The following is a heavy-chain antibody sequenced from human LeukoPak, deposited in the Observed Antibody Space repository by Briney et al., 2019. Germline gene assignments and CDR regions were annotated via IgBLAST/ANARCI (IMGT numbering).Heavy chain of an antibody. CDR1: GFTFSSYE. D-gene: IGHD4-17*01. CDR2: ISSSGSTI. Sequence: PGGSLRLSCAASGFTFSSYEMNWVRQAPGKGLEWVSYISSSGSTIYYADSVKGRFTISRDNAKNSLYLQMNSLRAEDTAVYYCVRVRHGDFFDYWGQGTLVTVSS. J-gene: IGHJ4*02. V-gene: IGHV3-48*03. CDR3: VRVRHGDFFDY.